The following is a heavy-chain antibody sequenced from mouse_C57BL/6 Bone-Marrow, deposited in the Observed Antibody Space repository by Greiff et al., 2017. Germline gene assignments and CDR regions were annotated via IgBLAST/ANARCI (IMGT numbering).Heavy chain of an antibody. CDR2: MYPGDGDT. Sequence: QVQLQQSGPELVKPGASVKISCKASGYAFSSSWMNWVKQRPGKGLEWIGRMYPGDGDTNYNGKFKGKATLTADKSSSTAYMQLSSLTSEDSAVYFCAREGSSPLYAMDYWGQGTSVTVSS. V-gene: IGHV1-82*01. J-gene: IGHJ4*01. CDR1: GYAFSSSW. D-gene: IGHD1-1*01. CDR3: AREGSSPLYAMDY.